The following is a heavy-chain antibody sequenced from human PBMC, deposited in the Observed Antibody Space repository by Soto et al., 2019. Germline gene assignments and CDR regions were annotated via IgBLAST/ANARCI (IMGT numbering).Heavy chain of an antibody. J-gene: IGHJ4*02. CDR3: ARVVLGLGENFDY. D-gene: IGHD2-15*01. Sequence: PSETLSLTCTVSGGSISSSSYYWCWIRQPPGKGLEGMGDIEYGGSTYYDPSRKSRVTISVDTSKNQFSLKLSSVPAADTAVYYCARVVLGLGENFDYWGQGTLVTVSS. CDR2: IEYGGST. V-gene: IGHV4-39*01. CDR1: GGSISSSSYY.